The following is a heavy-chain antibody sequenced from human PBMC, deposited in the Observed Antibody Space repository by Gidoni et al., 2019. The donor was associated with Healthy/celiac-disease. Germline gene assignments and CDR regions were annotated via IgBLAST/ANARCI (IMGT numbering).Heavy chain of an antibody. CDR1: GFTFSSYA. J-gene: IGHJ6*02. CDR2: ISSNGGST. V-gene: IGHV3-64D*06. CDR3: VKEGYDFWSGYFQRAGGYGMDV. Sequence: EVQLVESGGGLVQPGGSLRLSCSASGFTFSSYAMHWVRQAPGKGLEYVSAISSNGGSTYYADSVKGRITISRDNSKNTPYLQMSSLRAEDTAVYYCVKEGYDFWSGYFQRAGGYGMDVWGQGTTVTVSS. D-gene: IGHD3-3*01.